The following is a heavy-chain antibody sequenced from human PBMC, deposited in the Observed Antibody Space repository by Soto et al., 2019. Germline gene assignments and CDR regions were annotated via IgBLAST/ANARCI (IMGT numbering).Heavy chain of an antibody. Sequence: QITLKESGPTLVKPTQTLTLTCTFSGFSLSASVEGVGWIRQPPGKAPEWLAVIFWDGDKRYNPGLNNRLTITKDSPKNQVALRMTNMDPVDTATYYCAHRGYQLVREATYFDSWGPGIPVTVSS. D-gene: IGHD3-22*01. J-gene: IGHJ4*02. CDR1: GFSLSASVEG. CDR2: IFWDGDK. V-gene: IGHV2-5*02. CDR3: AHRGYQLVREATYFDS.